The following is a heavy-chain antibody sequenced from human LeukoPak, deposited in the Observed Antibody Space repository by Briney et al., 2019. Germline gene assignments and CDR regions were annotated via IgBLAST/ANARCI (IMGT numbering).Heavy chain of an antibody. D-gene: IGHD5-18*01. CDR3: AKQSKGGSYGSVIVSVDFDY. CDR1: GFTFSSYA. V-gene: IGHV3-23*01. CDR2: ISGSGGST. Sequence: GGSLRLSCAASGFTFSSYAMSWVRQAPGKGLEWVSAISGSGGSTYYADSVKGRFTISRDNSKNTLYLQMNSLRAEDTAVYYCAKQSKGGSYGSVIVSVDFDYWGQGTLVTVSS. J-gene: IGHJ4*02.